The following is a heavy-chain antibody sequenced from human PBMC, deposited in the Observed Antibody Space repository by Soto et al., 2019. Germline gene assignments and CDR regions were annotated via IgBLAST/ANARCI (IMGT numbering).Heavy chain of an antibody. CDR2: IYYSGST. V-gene: IGHV4-59*01. Sequence: SETLSLTCTVSGGPISSYYWSWIRQPPGKGLEWIGYIYYSGSTNYNPSLKSRVTISVDTSKNQFSLKLSSVTAADTAVYYCARGGSGWYRRWGQGTLVTVSS. D-gene: IGHD6-19*01. J-gene: IGHJ4*02. CDR1: GGPISSYY. CDR3: ARGGSGWYRR.